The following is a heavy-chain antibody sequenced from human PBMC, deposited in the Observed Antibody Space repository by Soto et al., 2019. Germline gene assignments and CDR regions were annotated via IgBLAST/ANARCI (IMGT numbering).Heavy chain of an antibody. V-gene: IGHV1-18*01. CDR2: ISAYNGNT. Sequence: QVQLVQSGAEVKKPGASVKVSCKASGYTFTSYGISWVRQAPGQGLEWMGWISAYNGNTNYAQKLQGRVTMTTDTSTSTAYMELRSLRSDDTAVYYCARERAYCGCDCYMTGAFDIWGQGTMVTVSS. J-gene: IGHJ3*02. CDR3: ARERAYCGCDCYMTGAFDI. D-gene: IGHD2-21*01. CDR1: GYTFTSYG.